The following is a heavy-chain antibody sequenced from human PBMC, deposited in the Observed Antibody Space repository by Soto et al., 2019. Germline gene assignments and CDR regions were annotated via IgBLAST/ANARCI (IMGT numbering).Heavy chain of an antibody. D-gene: IGHD6-6*01. J-gene: IGHJ4*02. Sequence: ASVKVSCKASGYTFTGYCMHWVRQAPGQGLEWMGWINPNSGGTNYAQKFQDWVTMTRDTSISTAYMELSRLRSDDTAVYYCAKEYSSSWPPLYYFDYWGQGTLVTVSS. CDR1: GYTFTGYC. V-gene: IGHV1-2*04. CDR2: INPNSGGT. CDR3: AKEYSSSWPPLYYFDY.